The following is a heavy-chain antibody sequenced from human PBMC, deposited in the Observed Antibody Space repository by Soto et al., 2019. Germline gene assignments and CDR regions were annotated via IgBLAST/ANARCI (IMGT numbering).Heavy chain of an antibody. CDR3: ARDPTRQLWLGYGMDV. Sequence: PSETLSLTCAVSGEYISNGYYWSWIRQPPGKGLEWIGYIYYSGSTYYNPSLKSRVTISVDTSKNQFSLKLSSVTAADTAVYYCARDPTRQLWLGYGMDVWGQGTTVTVSS. CDR1: GEYISNGYY. V-gene: IGHV4-30-4*01. J-gene: IGHJ6*02. D-gene: IGHD5-18*01. CDR2: IYYSGST.